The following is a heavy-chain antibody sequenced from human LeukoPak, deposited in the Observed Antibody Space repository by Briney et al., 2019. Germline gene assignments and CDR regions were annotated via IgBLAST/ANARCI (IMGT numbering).Heavy chain of an antibody. J-gene: IGHJ2*01. D-gene: IGHD5-12*01. CDR3: ARAGGYDSGWYFDL. V-gene: IGHV4-30-2*01. CDR1: GGSISSGGYS. CDR2: IYHSGST. Sequence: SETLSLTCAVSGGSISSGGYSWSWIRQPPGKGLEWIGYIYHSGSTYYNPSLKSRVTISVDRSKNQFSLKLSSVTAADTAVHYCARAGGYDSGWYFDLWGRGTLVTVSS.